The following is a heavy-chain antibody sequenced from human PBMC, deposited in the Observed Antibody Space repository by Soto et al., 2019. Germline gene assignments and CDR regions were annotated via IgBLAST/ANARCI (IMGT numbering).Heavy chain of an antibody. V-gene: IGHV3-30*03. D-gene: IGHD2-2*01. CDR3: AREGHCSSTSCYETGEIRWLDP. J-gene: IGHJ5*02. CDR2: IAYDGRNK. CDR1: GFTFSSDW. Sequence: LRLSCAASGFTFSSDWMHWVRQAPGKGLEWVAVIAYDGRNKYYADSVKGRFTISRDNSKNTLYLQMNSLRIEDTAVYYCAREGHCSSTSCYETGEIRWLDPWGQGTLVTVSS.